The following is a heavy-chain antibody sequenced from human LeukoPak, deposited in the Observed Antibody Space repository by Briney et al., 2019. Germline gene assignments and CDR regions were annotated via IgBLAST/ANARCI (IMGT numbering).Heavy chain of an antibody. J-gene: IGHJ6*03. CDR3: ARGITMIVVVYYYYYMDV. D-gene: IGHD3-22*01. V-gene: IGHV4-34*01. Sequence: SETLSLTCAVYGGSFSGYYWSWIRQPPGKGLEWIGEINHSGSTNCNPSLKSRVSISVDTSKNQFSLKLSSVTAADTAVYYCARGITMIVVVYYYYYMDVWGKGTTVTISS. CDR2: INHSGST. CDR1: GGSFSGYY.